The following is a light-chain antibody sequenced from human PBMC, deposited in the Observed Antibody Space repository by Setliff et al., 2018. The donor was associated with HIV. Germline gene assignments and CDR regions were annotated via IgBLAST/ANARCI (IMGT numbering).Light chain of an antibody. CDR1: SSDVGGYNY. J-gene: IGLJ1*01. Sequence: QSALAQPASVSGSPGQSITISCTGTSSDVGGYNYVSWYQQHPGKAPKIMIYEVSNRPSGVSNRFSGSKSGNTASLTISGLQTEDEADYHCCSYAGSSTYVFGIGTKVTVL. CDR3: CSYAGSSTYV. CDR2: EVS. V-gene: IGLV2-14*01.